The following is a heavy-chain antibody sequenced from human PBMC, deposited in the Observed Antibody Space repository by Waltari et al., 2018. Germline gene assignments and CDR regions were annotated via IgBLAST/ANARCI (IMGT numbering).Heavy chain of an antibody. Sequence: QVQLQQWGAGLLKPSETLSLTCAVYGGSFSGYYWSWIRQPPGKGLEWIGEINHSGSTTYNPALKSRVTISVDTSKNQFSLMLSSVTAADTAVYYCARGRPPTGTNNWFDPWGQGTLVTVSS. J-gene: IGHJ5*02. CDR1: GGSFSGYY. CDR3: ARGRPPTGTNNWFDP. V-gene: IGHV4-34*01. CDR2: INHSGST. D-gene: IGHD1-7*01.